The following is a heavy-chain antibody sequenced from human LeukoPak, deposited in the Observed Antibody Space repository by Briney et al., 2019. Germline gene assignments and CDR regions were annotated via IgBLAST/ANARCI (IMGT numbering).Heavy chain of an antibody. J-gene: IGHJ5*02. CDR3: ARLPIAAAGTNWFDP. D-gene: IGHD6-13*01. CDR2: IYYSGST. Sequence: SETLSLTCTVSGGSISSSSYYWGWIRQPPGKGLEWIGSIYYSGSTYYNPSLKSRVIISVDTSKNQFSLKLSSVTAADTAVYYCARLPIAAAGTNWFDPWGQGTLVTVSS. CDR1: GGSISSSSYY. V-gene: IGHV4-39*07.